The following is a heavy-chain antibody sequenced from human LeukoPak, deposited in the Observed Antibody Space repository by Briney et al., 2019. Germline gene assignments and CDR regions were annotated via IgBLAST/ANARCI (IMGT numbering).Heavy chain of an antibody. J-gene: IGHJ4*02. CDR2: IYNSGST. Sequence: SETLSLTCTVSSGSMSDYYWSWIRQPPGKGLEWIGYIYNSGSTNYNPSLKSRVTISVGTSKNQFSLKLSSVTAADTAVYYCARGLWYYYDSSGYDYWGQGTLVTVSS. CDR3: ARGLWYYYDSSGYDY. V-gene: IGHV4-59*01. D-gene: IGHD3-22*01. CDR1: SGSMSDYY.